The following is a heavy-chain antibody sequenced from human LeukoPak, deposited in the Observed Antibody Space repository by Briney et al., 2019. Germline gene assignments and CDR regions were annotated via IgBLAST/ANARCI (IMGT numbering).Heavy chain of an antibody. D-gene: IGHD6-19*01. J-gene: IGHJ3*02. Sequence: KPGGSLRLSCAASGFTFSSYSMNWVRQAPGKGLEWVSSISSSSSYIYYADSVKGRFTISRDNAKNSLYLQMNSLRAEDTAVYYCVRVVAVAGRAFDIWGQGTMVTVSS. V-gene: IGHV3-21*01. CDR2: ISSSSSYI. CDR1: GFTFSSYS. CDR3: VRVVAVAGRAFDI.